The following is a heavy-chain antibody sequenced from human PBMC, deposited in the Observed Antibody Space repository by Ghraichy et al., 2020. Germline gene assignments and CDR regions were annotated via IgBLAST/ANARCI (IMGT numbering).Heavy chain of an antibody. J-gene: IGHJ4*02. CDR2: ISAYNGNT. CDR3: ARDFSYCTDGACHGNLAY. D-gene: IGHD2-8*01. V-gene: IGHV1-18*01. CDR1: GYTFTSYG. Sequence: ASVKVSCKASGYTFTSYGISWVRQAPGQGLEWMGWISAYNGNTNYAQKLKGRVTMTTDTSTSTAYMEVRSLRSDDTAVYYCARDFSYCTDGACHGNLAYWGQGTLVTVSS.